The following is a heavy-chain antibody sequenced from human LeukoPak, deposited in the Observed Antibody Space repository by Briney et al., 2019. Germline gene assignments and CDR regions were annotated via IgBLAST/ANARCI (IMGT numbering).Heavy chain of an antibody. D-gene: IGHD7-27*01. J-gene: IGHJ4*02. V-gene: IGHV1-18*01. CDR3: ARGPPNWGYDY. CDR2: ISAYNGNT. CDR1: GYTFTSYG. Sequence: ASVKVSCKASGYTFTSYGISWVRQAPGQGLEWMGWISAYNGNTNYAQKFQGRVTMTRSTSMSTAYMELSSLRSEDTAVYYCARGPPNWGYDYWGQGTLVTASS.